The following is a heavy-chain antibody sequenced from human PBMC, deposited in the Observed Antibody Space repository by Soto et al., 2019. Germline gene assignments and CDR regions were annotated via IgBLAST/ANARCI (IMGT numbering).Heavy chain of an antibody. Sequence: EVQLVESGEGLVQPGGSLRLSCAASGFTFSTYAMHWVRQAPGKGLEDVSAISSNGGSTYYVDSVKGRFTISRDNSKNTLYLQMGSLRAEDMAVYYCARGKEGDLDDAFDIWGHGTMVTVAS. CDR2: ISSNGGST. CDR3: ARGKEGDLDDAFDI. CDR1: GFTFSTYA. D-gene: IGHD2-21*02. J-gene: IGHJ3*02. V-gene: IGHV3-64*02.